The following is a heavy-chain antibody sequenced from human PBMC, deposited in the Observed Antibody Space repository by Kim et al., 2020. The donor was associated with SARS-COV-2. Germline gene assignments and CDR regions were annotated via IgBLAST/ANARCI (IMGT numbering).Heavy chain of an antibody. D-gene: IGHD2-15*01. V-gene: IGHV4-34*01. J-gene: IGHJ5*02. Sequence: SLKSRVTISVDTSKNQFSLKLSSVTAADTAVYYCARGGRRDIVEVVALDPWGQGTLVTVSS. CDR3: ARGGRRDIVEVVALDP.